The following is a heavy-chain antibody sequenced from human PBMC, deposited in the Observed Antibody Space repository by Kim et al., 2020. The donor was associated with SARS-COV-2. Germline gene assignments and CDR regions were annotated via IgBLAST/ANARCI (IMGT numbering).Heavy chain of an antibody. D-gene: IGHD3-22*01. CDR1: GYTFTSYG. CDR3: ARVTGRITMILVVITGDNWFDP. Sequence: ASVKVSCKASGYTFTSYGISWVRQAPGQGLEWMGWISAYNGNTNYAQKLQGRVTMTTDTSTSTAYMELRSLRSDDTAVYYCARVTGRITMILVVITGDNWFDPWGQGTLVTFSS. V-gene: IGHV1-18*01. CDR2: ISAYNGNT. J-gene: IGHJ5*02.